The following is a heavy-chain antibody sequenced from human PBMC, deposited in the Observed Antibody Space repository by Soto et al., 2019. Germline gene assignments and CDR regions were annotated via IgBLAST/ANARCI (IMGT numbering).Heavy chain of an antibody. V-gene: IGHV4-31*03. CDR1: GGSISRGGYY. CDR3: APHSDSSGYYPTDYFDY. D-gene: IGHD3-22*01. J-gene: IGHJ4*02. Sequence: SETLSLTCTVSGGSISRGGYYRSWIHQHPGEGLEWIGYIYHSGTTYYNPSLKSRVTISVDTSKNQFSLQLTSVTAEDTAVYYCAPHSDSSGYYPTDYFDYWGQGTLVTVSS. CDR2: IYHSGTT.